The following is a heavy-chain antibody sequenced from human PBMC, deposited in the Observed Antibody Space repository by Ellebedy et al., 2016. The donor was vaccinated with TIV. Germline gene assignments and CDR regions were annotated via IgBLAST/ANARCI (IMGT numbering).Heavy chain of an antibody. CDR2: IRQEGGEI. V-gene: IGHV3-7*01. CDR1: GFNFRSYW. D-gene: IGHD4-17*01. J-gene: IGHJ5*02. CDR3: ARRASYGDYAVQVNPWFDP. Sequence: GESLKISCAASGFNFRSYWMTWVRQAPGKGLEWVAKIRQEGGEISYVESVKGRFTISRDNAKNSLFLQMNSLRVEDTAVYYCARRASYGDYAVQVNPWFDPWGQGTLVTVSS.